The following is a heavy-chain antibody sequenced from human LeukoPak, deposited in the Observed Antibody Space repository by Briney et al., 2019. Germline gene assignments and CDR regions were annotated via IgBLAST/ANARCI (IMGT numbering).Heavy chain of an antibody. CDR2: INPNSGGT. J-gene: IGHJ4*02. CDR3: ARSSGFFGELGVLFGY. V-gene: IGHV1-2*02. CDR1: GYTFTGYY. Sequence: ASVKVSCKASGYTFTGYYMHWVRQAPGQGLEWMGWINPNSGGTNYAQKFQGRVTMTRDTSISTAYMELSRLRSDDTAVYYCARSSGFFGELGVLFGYWGQGTLVTVSS. D-gene: IGHD3-10*01.